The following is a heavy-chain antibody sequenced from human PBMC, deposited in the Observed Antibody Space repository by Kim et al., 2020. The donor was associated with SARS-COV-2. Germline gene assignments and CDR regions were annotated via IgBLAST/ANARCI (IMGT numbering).Heavy chain of an antibody. J-gene: IGHJ4*02. CDR2: ISYDGIDK. D-gene: IGHD3-9*01. Sequence: GGSLRLSCAASGFTFSNHGMHWVRQAPGKGLEWVAVISYDGIDKYYAVSVKGRFTISRDNSKNTLNLQMHSLGVEDTAVYYCAKGVGLKFFDWLSHDYWGQGTLVTVSS. CDR3: AKGVGLKFFDWLSHDY. CDR1: GFTFSNHG. V-gene: IGHV3-30*18.